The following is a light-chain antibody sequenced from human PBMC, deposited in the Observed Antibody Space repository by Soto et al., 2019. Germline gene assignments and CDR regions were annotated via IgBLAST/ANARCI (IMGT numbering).Light chain of an antibody. J-gene: IGKJ2*01. Sequence: SLSPGERATLSCRASQSVRNSYLAWYQQKPGQAPRLLIYDASGRATGIPDRFSGSGSGTDFTLTISRLEPEDFAVYYCQQYGSSPYTFGQGTKLEI. CDR3: QQYGSSPYT. V-gene: IGKV3-20*01. CDR1: QSVRNSY. CDR2: DAS.